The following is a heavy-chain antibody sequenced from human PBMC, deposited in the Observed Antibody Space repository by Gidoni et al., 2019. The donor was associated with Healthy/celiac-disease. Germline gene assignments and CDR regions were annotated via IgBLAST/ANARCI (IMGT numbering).Heavy chain of an antibody. J-gene: IGHJ4*02. CDR1: GFTFSSYG. CDR3: ARDREGHFDY. CDR2: ISYDGSNK. V-gene: IGHV3-30*03. Sequence: QVQLVESGGGVVQPGRSLRRSCAASGFTFSSYGMHWVRQAPGKGLAWVAVISYDGSNKYYADSVKGRFTISRDNSKNTLYLQMNSLRAEDTAVYYCARDREGHFDYWGQGTLVTVSS.